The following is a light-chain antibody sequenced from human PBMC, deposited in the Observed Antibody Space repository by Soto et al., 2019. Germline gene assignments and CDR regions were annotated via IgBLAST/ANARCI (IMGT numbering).Light chain of an antibody. CDR2: DAS. V-gene: IGKV3-11*01. CDR1: QSVSTS. Sequence: EIVLTQSPATLSLSPGERATLSCRASQSVSTSLAWYQQKPGQAPRLLISDASNRATGVPARFSGSGSGTGFTLAISSLEPEDFAVYYCQQRSNWPLTFGGGTKVEIK. CDR3: QQRSNWPLT. J-gene: IGKJ4*01.